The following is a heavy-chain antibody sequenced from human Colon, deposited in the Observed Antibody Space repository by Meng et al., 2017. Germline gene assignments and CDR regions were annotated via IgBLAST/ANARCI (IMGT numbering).Heavy chain of an antibody. Sequence: VQLQESGPRGVKPSLTLALHCTIPGGSINSADYYWNLIRQSPGKGLEWLGYIHSSGNTYYTPSLKSRLTMSLDTSKNQFSLRLTSVTAADTAVYYCARNPVIPDARTFDFWGQGALVTVSS. D-gene: IGHD2-2*01. J-gene: IGHJ4*02. CDR1: GGSINSADYY. CDR2: IHSSGNT. V-gene: IGHV4-30-4*01. CDR3: ARNPVIPDARTFDF.